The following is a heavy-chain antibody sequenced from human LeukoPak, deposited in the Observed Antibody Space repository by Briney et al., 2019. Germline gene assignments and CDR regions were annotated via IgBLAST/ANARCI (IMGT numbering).Heavy chain of an antibody. J-gene: IGHJ4*02. CDR3: ARSSIDY. V-gene: IGHV3-9*01. D-gene: IGHD2/OR15-2a*01. CDR2: ISWNSGSI. Sequence: GGSLRLSCAASGFTFDDYAMHWVRQAPGKGLEWVSGISWNSGSIGYADSVKGRFTISRDNAKNSLYLQMNSLRAEDTAVYYCARSSIDYWGQGTLVTVSS. CDR1: GFTFDDYA.